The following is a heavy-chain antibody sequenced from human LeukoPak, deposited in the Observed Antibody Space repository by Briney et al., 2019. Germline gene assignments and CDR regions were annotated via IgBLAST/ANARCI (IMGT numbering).Heavy chain of an antibody. V-gene: IGHV3-23*01. CDR1: GFTFGSYA. CDR3: ARRSGVAVAGAFDY. D-gene: IGHD6-19*01. Sequence: GGSLRLSCAASGFTFGSYAMSWVRQAPGKGLEWVSGISGSGRSTYYADSVKGRFTISRDNSKNTLYLQMNSLRAEDTAVYFCARRSGVAVAGAFDYWGQGTLVTVSS. CDR2: ISGSGRST. J-gene: IGHJ4*02.